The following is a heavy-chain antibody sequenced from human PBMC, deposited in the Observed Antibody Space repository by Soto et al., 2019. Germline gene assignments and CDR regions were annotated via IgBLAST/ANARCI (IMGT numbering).Heavy chain of an antibody. J-gene: IGHJ4*02. V-gene: IGHV1-2*03. Sequence: VESVKVSCKASGYTFTGYYMHWVEQAPGQGLEWMGWINPNSGGTNYAQKFQGRVTMTRDTSISTAYMELSRLRSDDTAVYYCAAYSSPKDHFYDCLGQGTLVPVS. CDR1: GYTFTGYY. D-gene: IGHD6-13*01. CDR2: INPNSGGT. CDR3: AAYSSPKDHFYDC.